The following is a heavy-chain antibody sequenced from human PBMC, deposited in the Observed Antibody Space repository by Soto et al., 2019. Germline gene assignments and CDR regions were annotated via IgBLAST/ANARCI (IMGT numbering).Heavy chain of an antibody. J-gene: IGHJ6*02. CDR3: ASLTAVTRYYGMDV. CDR2: TRNKANSYTT. CDR1: GFTFSDHY. V-gene: IGHV3-72*01. Sequence: EVQLVESGGGLVQPGGSLRLSCAASGFTFSDHYMDWVRQAPGKGLEWVGRTRNKANSYTTEYAASVKGRFTISRDDSKNSLYLQMNSLKTEDTAVYYCASLTAVTRYYGMDVWGQGTTVTVSS. D-gene: IGHD4-17*01.